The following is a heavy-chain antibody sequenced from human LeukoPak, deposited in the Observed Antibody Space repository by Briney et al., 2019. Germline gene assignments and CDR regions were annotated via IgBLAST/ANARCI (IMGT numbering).Heavy chain of an antibody. V-gene: IGHV3-7*03. CDR2: IKKDGSEK. CDR3: ARGLYSSTTYYFDY. J-gene: IGHJ4*02. D-gene: IGHD6-13*01. Sequence: GGSLRLSCAASGFTSSSYWMSWVRQAPGKGLEWVANIKKDGSEKYNVDSVKGRFTISRDNAKNSLYLQMNSLRAEDTAVYFCARGLYSSTTYYFDYWGQGTLVTVSS. CDR1: GFTSSSYW.